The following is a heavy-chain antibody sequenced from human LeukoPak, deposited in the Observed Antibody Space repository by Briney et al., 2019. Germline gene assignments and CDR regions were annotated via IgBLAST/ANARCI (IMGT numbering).Heavy chain of an antibody. CDR2: IDWDDDR. D-gene: IGHD5-24*01. V-gene: IGHV2-70*11. J-gene: IGHJ6*02. Sequence: SGPALVKPTQTLTLTCTFSGFSLSTSGMCVSWIRQPPGKALEWLACIDWDDDRYYNASLKTRLTISKDTSKNQVVLTMTNMDPVDTATYYCARSSRDHYYNYGMDVWGQGTTVTVSS. CDR1: GFSLSTSGMC. CDR3: ARSSRDHYYNYGMDV.